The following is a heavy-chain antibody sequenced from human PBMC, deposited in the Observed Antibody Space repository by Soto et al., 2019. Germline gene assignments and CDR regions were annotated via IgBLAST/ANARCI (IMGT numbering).Heavy chain of an antibody. CDR3: ARAGYDSSGYCAYFDY. V-gene: IGHV4-31*02. Sequence: SETLSLTCTVSGGSISSGGYYWNWIRQHPGKGLEWIGYISYSGTTYYNPSLKSRVTISEDTSKNQFSLKLSSVTAADTAVYYCARAGYDSSGYCAYFDYWGQGTLVTVS. J-gene: IGHJ4*02. CDR2: ISYSGTT. CDR1: GGSISSGGYY. D-gene: IGHD3-22*01.